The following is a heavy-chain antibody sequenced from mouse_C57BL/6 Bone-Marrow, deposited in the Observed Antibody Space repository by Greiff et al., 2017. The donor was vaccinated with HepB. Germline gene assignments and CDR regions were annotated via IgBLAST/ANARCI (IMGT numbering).Heavy chain of an antibody. V-gene: IGHV1-19*01. CDR2: INPYNGGT. D-gene: IGHD1-1*01. J-gene: IGHJ2*01. CDR3: ARIDYYYLDY. Sequence: VQLQQSGPVLVKPGASVKMSCKASGYTFTDYYMNWVKQSHGKSLEWIGVINPYNGGTSYNQKFKGKATLTVDKSSSTAYMELNSLTSEDSAVYYCARIDYYYLDYWGQGTTLTVSS. CDR1: GYTFTDYY.